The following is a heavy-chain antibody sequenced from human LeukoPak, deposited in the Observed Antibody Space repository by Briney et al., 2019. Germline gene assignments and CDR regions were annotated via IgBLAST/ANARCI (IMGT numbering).Heavy chain of an antibody. D-gene: IGHD3-10*01. J-gene: IGHJ5*01. Sequence: GGSLKLSCEASGFTFSSYWMHWVRQIPGKGLMWVSRIESNGLTLYADSVRDRFTISRDNGKNTIYLKRNSLRVDNTAIYYCAKAATYFYGSVTYDWFELWGQGTLVTVSS. V-gene: IGHV3-74*01. CDR1: GFTFSSYW. CDR3: AKAATYFYGSVTYDWFEL. CDR2: IESNGLT.